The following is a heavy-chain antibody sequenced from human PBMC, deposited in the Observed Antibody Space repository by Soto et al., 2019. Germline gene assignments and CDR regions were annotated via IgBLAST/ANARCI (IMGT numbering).Heavy chain of an antibody. J-gene: IGHJ6*02. D-gene: IGHD3-10*01. CDR2: IYYSGST. V-gene: IGHV4-59*08. Sequence: SETLSLTCTVSGGSISSYYWNWIRQPPGKGLEWIGYIYYSGSTNYNPSLKSRVTISVDTSKNQFSLKLSSVTAADTAVYYCARLVVRGYYYYYGMDVWGQGTTVTVSS. CDR3: ARLVVRGYYYYYGMDV. CDR1: GGSISSYY.